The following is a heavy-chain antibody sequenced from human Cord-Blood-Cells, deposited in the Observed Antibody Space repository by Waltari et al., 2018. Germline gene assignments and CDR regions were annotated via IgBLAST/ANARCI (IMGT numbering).Heavy chain of an antibody. Sequence: EMQLVESGGGLVQPGGSMRLSCEASGFTFSSYWMSWVRQAPGKGLEWVANIKQDGSEKYYVDSVKGRFTISRDNAKNSLYLQMNSLRAEDTAVYYCARDISSSWYYYFDYWGQGTLVTVSS. D-gene: IGHD6-13*01. CDR3: ARDISSSWYYYFDY. CDR1: GFTFSSYW. J-gene: IGHJ4*02. V-gene: IGHV3-7*01. CDR2: IKQDGSEK.